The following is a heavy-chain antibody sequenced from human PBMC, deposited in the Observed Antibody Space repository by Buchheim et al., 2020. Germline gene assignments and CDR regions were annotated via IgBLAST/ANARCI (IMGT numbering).Heavy chain of an antibody. J-gene: IGHJ2*01. D-gene: IGHD2-21*01. CDR3: ARGYCGGDCYSSFGYFDL. Sequence: QVQLVESGGGVVQPGRSLRLSCAASGFTFSSYAMHWVRQAPGKGLEWVAVISYDGSNKYYADSVKGRFTISRDNSKNTLHLQMNSLRAEDTAVYYCARGYCGGDCYSSFGYFDLWGRGTL. CDR1: GFTFSSYA. V-gene: IGHV3-30*04. CDR2: ISYDGSNK.